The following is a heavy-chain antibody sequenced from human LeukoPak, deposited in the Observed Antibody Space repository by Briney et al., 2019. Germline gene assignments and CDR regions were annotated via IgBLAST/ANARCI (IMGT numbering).Heavy chain of an antibody. Sequence: GGSLRLSCAASGLTFSSNWMHWVRQAPGKGLVWVSRIKSDGSSTSYADSVKGRFTISRDNAKNTLYLQMNSLRAEDTAVYYCALFSWPYYWGQGTLVTVSS. CDR1: GLTFSSNW. CDR2: IKSDGSST. J-gene: IGHJ4*02. CDR3: ALFSWPYY. V-gene: IGHV3-74*01.